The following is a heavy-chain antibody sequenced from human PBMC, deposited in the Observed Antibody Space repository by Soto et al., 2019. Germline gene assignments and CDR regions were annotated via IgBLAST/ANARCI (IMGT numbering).Heavy chain of an antibody. V-gene: IGHV1-69*12. CDR3: ARGGIAAAGTGFNSFDP. CDR2: IIPIFGTA. J-gene: IGHJ5*02. D-gene: IGHD6-13*01. CDR1: GGTFSSYA. Sequence: QVQLVQSGAEVKKPGSSVKVSCKASGGTFSSYAISWVRQAPGQGLEWMGGIIPIFGTANYAQKFQGRVTITADESTSTAYRVLSSLRSEDTAVYYCARGGIAAAGTGFNSFDPWGQGTLVTVSS.